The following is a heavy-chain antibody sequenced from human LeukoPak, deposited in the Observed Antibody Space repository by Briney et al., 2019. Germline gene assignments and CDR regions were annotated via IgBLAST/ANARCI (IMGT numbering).Heavy chain of an antibody. Sequence: SETLSLTCTVSGGSISSYYWSWIRQPPGKGLEWIGYIYYSGSTNYNPSLKSRVTISVDTSKNQFSLKLSSVTAADTAVYYCARGIAAAGVDYWGQGTLVSVSS. J-gene: IGHJ4*02. CDR3: ARGIAAAGVDY. CDR2: IYYSGST. D-gene: IGHD6-13*01. CDR1: GGSISSYY. V-gene: IGHV4-59*01.